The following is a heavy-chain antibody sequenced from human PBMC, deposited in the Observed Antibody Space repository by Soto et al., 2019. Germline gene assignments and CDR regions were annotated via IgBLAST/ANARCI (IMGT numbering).Heavy chain of an antibody. CDR2: INESGST. CDR1: GQSFSGHS. CDR3: ARGSGIVALPGELEDVKYDY. V-gene: IGHV4-34*01. J-gene: IGHJ4*02. Sequence: QVQLQQWGAGLVKPSETLSLSCAVYGQSFSGHSWAWIRQPPGKGLEWIGEINESGSTYYNPSLKPPFTISTDTSKNQFSLKLSSVSAADPAAYFCARGSGIVALPGELEDVKYDYWGQGTLVNVSS. D-gene: IGHD1-1*01.